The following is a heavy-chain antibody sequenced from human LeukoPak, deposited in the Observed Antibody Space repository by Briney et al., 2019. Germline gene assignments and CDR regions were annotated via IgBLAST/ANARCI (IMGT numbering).Heavy chain of an antibody. CDR3: ASGYYYGSGSNRDLFFDY. Sequence: SVKVSCKASGGTFSSYAISWVRQAPGQGLEWMGGIIPIFGTANYAQKFQGRVTITADESTSTAYMELSSLRSEDTAVYYCASGYYYGSGSNRDLFFDYWGQGTLVTVSS. CDR2: IIPIFGTA. J-gene: IGHJ4*02. D-gene: IGHD3-10*01. CDR1: GGTFSSYA. V-gene: IGHV1-69*01.